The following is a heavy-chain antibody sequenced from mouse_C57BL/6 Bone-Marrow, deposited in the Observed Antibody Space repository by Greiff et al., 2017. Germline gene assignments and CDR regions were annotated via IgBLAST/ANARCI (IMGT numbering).Heavy chain of an antibody. J-gene: IGHJ1*03. CDR3: ARFAYPWYFDV. V-gene: IGHV1-64*01. Sequence: VQLQPPGAELVKPGASVKLSCKASAYTFPSYWMRWVNQRPGQGLEWIGMIHPNSGSTNYKEKFKSKATLTVDKSSSPAYRQLSSLTAEDSAVYYCARFAYPWYFDVWGTGTTVTVSS. CDR2: IHPNSGST. CDR1: AYTFPSYW.